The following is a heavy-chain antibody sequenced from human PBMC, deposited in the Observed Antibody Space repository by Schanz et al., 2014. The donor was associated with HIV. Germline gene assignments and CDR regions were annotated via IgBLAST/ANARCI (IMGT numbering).Heavy chain of an antibody. CDR2: ISASGAST. CDR3: AKDPQNGYLGYFGMDV. D-gene: IGHD5-18*01. CDR1: GFTFSSHG. J-gene: IGHJ6*02. V-gene: IGHV3-23*04. Sequence: VQLVESGGGVVQPGRSLRLSCAASGFTFSSHGMHWVRQAPGKGLEWVSVISASGASTFYADSVKGRFTISRDNSKNTLYLQMNSLRAEDTAVYYCAKDPQNGYLGYFGMDVWGQGTTVTVSS.